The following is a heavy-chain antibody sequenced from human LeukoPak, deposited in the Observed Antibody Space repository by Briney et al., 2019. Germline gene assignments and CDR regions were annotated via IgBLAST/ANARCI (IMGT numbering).Heavy chain of an antibody. CDR1: GFTFSSYS. J-gene: IGHJ4*02. CDR2: ISSSSDPI. V-gene: IGHV3-48*01. D-gene: IGHD3-16*01. Sequence: GGSLRLSCAASGFTFSSYSMNWVRQAPGKGREGISYISSSSDPIYYADSVKGRFTISRDNAKNSLYLQMTSLRAEDTAVYYCARDKRFAIDYWGQGTLVTVSS. CDR3: ARDKRFAIDY.